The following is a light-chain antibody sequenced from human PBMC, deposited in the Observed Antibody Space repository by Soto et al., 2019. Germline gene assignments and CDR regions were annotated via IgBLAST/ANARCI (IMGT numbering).Light chain of an antibody. CDR3: ISYTITSTLV. CDR2: EAT. V-gene: IGLV2-14*01. Sequence: QSVLTQPASVSGSPGQSITISCTGTTNDVGANNYVSWYQRHPDKAPKILIYEATNRPSWVSHRFSGSKSGNTAYLTISGLQAEDEADYFCISYTITSTLVFGGGTKLTVL. J-gene: IGLJ2*01. CDR1: TNDVGANNY.